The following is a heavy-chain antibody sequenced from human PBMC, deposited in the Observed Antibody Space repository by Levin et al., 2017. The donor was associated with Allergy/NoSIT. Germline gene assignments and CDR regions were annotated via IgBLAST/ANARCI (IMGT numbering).Heavy chain of an antibody. D-gene: IGHD2-2*01. Sequence: GESLKISCKASGYTFKNYGISWVRQAPGQGLEWMGWISTHNGNTNYAQSFQVRVTMTTDTSTSTADMELRSLISDDTAVYYCARFVVTPVSYFYMDVWGKGTTVTVSS. CDR2: ISTHNGNT. V-gene: IGHV1-18*01. CDR3: ARFVVTPVSYFYMDV. J-gene: IGHJ6*03. CDR1: GYTFKNYG.